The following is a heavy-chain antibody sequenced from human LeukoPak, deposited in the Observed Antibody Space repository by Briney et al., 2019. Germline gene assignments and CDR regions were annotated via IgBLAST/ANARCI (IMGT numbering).Heavy chain of an antibody. CDR1: GYTFTSYA. CDR3: ARDSDTYYYDSSGSYYY. Sequence: GASVKVSCKASGYTFTSYAMHWVRQAPGQRLEWMGWINAGNGNTKYSQKFQGRVTITRDTSASTAYMELSSLRSEDTAVYYCARDSDTYYYDSSGSYYYWGQGTLVTVSS. CDR2: INAGNGNT. J-gene: IGHJ4*02. V-gene: IGHV1-3*01. D-gene: IGHD3-22*01.